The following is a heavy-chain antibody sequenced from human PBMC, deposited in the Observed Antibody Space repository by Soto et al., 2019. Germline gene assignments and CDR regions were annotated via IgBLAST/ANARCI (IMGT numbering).Heavy chain of an antibody. CDR1: GFTFDDYA. Sequence: AGGSLRLSCAASGFTFDDYAMHWVRQAPGKGLEWVSGISWNSGSIGYADSVKGRFTISGDNAKNSLYLQMNSLRAEDTALYYCAKGAVGGIAAAGIPWFDPWGQGTLVTVSS. CDR2: ISWNSGSI. CDR3: AKGAVGGIAAAGIPWFDP. V-gene: IGHV3-9*01. J-gene: IGHJ5*02. D-gene: IGHD6-13*01.